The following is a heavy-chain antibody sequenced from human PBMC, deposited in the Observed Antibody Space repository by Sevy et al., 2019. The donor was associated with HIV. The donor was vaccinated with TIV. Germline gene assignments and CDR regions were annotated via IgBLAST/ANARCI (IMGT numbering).Heavy chain of an antibody. CDR1: GGPISSHY. CDR3: ARLPSPYYDSSGDLIREYSFDS. CDR2: FYYTGIT. J-gene: IGHJ4*02. Sequence: SETLSLICTVSGGPISSHYWNWIRQTPGKGLEWIGSFYYTGITNYNPSLKSRVTMSADTSKNRVSLKLNSVTASDTAVYYCARLPSPYYDSSGDLIREYSFDSWGQGTLVTVSS. D-gene: IGHD3-22*01. V-gene: IGHV4-59*11.